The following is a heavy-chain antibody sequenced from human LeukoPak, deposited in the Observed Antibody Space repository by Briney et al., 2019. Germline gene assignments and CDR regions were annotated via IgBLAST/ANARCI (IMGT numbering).Heavy chain of an antibody. D-gene: IGHD2-15*01. CDR2: IYSSGTT. CDR1: GGSMSNYY. J-gene: IGHJ4*02. CDR3: ARKYCSGGSCYYFDS. Sequence: SETLSLTCTVSGGSMSNYYWSWIRQPAGKGLEWIGRIYSSGTTNYNPSLKSRVSMSVDPSKHQFSLKLTSVTAADTAVYYCARKYCSGGSCYYFDSWGQGTLVTVSS. V-gene: IGHV4-4*07.